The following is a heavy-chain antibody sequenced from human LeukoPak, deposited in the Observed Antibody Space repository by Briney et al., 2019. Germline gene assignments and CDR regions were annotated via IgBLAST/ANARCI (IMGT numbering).Heavy chain of an antibody. D-gene: IGHD2-21*02. CDR1: GGSLSRVGYY. CDR2: IYYRGST. J-gene: IGHJ4*02. Sequence: SQTLSLTCTVSGGSLSRVGYYWSWLRQPPGTGLEGIGYIYYRGSTNYTPSLKSRVTISVDTSKNQFSLKLRSVTAADTAVYYGARGGAYCGGDCYWGFDYWGQGTLVTVSS. CDR3: ARGGAYCGGDCYWGFDY. V-gene: IGHV4-61*08.